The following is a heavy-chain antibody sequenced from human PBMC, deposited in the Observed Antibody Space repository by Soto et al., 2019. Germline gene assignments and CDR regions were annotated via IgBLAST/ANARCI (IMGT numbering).Heavy chain of an antibody. J-gene: IGHJ4*02. CDR2: IYYSGST. V-gene: IGHV4-59*01. CDR3: ARAGYYDYVWGSYRYPLPFDY. CDR1: GGSISSYY. D-gene: IGHD3-16*02. Sequence: SETLSLTCTVSGGSISSYYWSWIRQPPGKGLEWIGYIYYSGSTNYNPSLKSRVTISVDTSKNQFSLKLSSVTAADTAVYYCARAGYYDYVWGSYRYPLPFDYWGQGTLVTVSS.